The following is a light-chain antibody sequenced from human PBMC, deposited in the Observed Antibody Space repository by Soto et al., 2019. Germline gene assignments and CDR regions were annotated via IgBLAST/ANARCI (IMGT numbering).Light chain of an antibody. CDR3: QQYGNSPIP. Sequence: EDMLTLTPGTLALSRGEGATLSCRASERIYSASLGWYQQKPGQAPRLLIYGTSSRATGIPDRFSGSGSGTDFTLTISRLEPEDFAVYYCQQYGNSPIPFGQGTRLAIK. V-gene: IGKV3-20*01. J-gene: IGKJ5*01. CDR2: GTS. CDR1: ERIYSAS.